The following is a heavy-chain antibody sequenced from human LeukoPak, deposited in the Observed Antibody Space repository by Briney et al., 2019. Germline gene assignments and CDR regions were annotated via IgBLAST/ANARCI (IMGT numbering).Heavy chain of an antibody. CDR2: IWYDGSNK. Sequence: GGSLRLSCSASGFTFSSYAMHWVRQAPGKGLEWVAVIWYDGSNKYYADSVKGRFTISRDNAKNTLYLQMNSLRAEDTAVYYCARGASSDWYQNFDYWGQGTLVTVSS. CDR1: GFTFSSYA. CDR3: ARGASSDWYQNFDY. V-gene: IGHV3-33*08. D-gene: IGHD6-19*01. J-gene: IGHJ4*02.